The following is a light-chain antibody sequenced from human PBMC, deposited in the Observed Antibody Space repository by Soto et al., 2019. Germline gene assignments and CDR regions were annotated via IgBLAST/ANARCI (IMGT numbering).Light chain of an antibody. Sequence: DIKVTQSPSSLSESVGQSDTISCRSSQSISTYLNWYQQKPGKAPRLLIYAASSVQTGVPPRFSGSGSGTDFTLTIRSLRPEDMATYFCQKNNSAPPWTVGKGNKVAIK. CDR1: QSISTY. V-gene: IGKV1-39*01. CDR2: AAS. J-gene: IGKJ1*01. CDR3: QKNNSAPPWT.